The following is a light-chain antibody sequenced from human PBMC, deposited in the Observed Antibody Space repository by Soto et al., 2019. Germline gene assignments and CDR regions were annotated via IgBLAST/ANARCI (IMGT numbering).Light chain of an antibody. V-gene: IGLV2-14*01. CDR1: RSDIGDSNF. Sequence: QSVLTQPASVSWSPGQSVTISCTGPRSDIGDSNFISCYQHSPGKAPRLLIYEVNNRPSGVSKRFSGSKAGNTASLTISGLLDDDEADYFCASFRSGTILVFGSGTKVTVL. CDR2: EVN. CDR3: ASFRSGTILV. J-gene: IGLJ1*01.